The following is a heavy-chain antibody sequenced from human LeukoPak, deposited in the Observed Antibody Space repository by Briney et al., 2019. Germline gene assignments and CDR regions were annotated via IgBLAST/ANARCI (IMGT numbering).Heavy chain of an antibody. CDR1: GYTFTGYY. V-gene: IGHV1-2*02. Sequence: ASVKVSCKASGYTFTGYYMHWVRQAPGQGLEWMGWINPNSGGTNYAQKFQGRVTMTRDTSISTAYMELSRLRSDDTAVYYCARAVDTAMAGLDTFDYWGRGTLVTVSS. J-gene: IGHJ4*02. D-gene: IGHD5-18*01. CDR3: ARAVDTAMAGLDTFDY. CDR2: INPNSGGT.